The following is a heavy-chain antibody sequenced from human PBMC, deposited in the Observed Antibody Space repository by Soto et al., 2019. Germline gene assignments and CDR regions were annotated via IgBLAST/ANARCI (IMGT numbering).Heavy chain of an antibody. J-gene: IGHJ6*02. CDR1: GGTFSSYA. D-gene: IGHD3-16*01. Sequence: SVKVSCKASGGTFSSYAISWVRQAPGQGLEWMGGIIPIFGTANYAQKFQGRVTITADESTSTAYMELSSLRSDDTAVYYCAREWLNFYYGMDVWGQGTTVTVSS. CDR2: IIPIFGTA. V-gene: IGHV1-69*13. CDR3: AREWLNFYYGMDV.